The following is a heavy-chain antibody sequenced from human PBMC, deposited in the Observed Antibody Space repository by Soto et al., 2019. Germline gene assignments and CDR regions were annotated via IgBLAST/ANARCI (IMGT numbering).Heavy chain of an antibody. Sequence: PGESLKISCQGSGYTVTNYWIGWVRQMPGKGLEWMGIIYPGDSDIRYSPAFQGQVTISVDKSINTAYLQWATLKASDTTMSYCARLSREFCSGPDYWGQGTLVTVSS. D-gene: IGHD2-15*01. V-gene: IGHV5-51*01. CDR2: IYPGDSDI. J-gene: IGHJ4*02. CDR3: ARLSREFCSGPDY. CDR1: GYTVTNYW.